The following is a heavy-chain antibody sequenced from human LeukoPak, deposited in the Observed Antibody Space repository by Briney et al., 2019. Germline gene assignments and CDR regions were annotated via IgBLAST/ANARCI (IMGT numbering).Heavy chain of an antibody. Sequence: GGSLRLSCAASGFTFSDYYMSWIRQAPGKGLEWVSYISSSSSYTNYADSVKGRFTISRDNAKNSLYLQMNSLRAGDTAVYYCARVYRSSGDSYYFDYWGQGTLVTVSS. J-gene: IGHJ4*02. CDR3: ARVYRSSGDSYYFDY. CDR1: GFTFSDYY. CDR2: ISSSSSYT. D-gene: IGHD6-19*01. V-gene: IGHV3-11*06.